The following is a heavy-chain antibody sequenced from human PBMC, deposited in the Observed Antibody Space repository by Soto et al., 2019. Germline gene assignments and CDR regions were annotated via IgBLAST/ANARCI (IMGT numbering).Heavy chain of an antibody. V-gene: IGHV3-30*18. CDR3: AKGVRQWLVTSDFNY. J-gene: IGHJ4*02. CDR2: VSHDGRNT. Sequence: VQLVESGGGVVQPGRSLRLSCAASGFAFSDYAMHWVRQAPGKGLEWVAVVSHDGRNTHYADSVKGRFTISRDSSKNTVSLEMTSLRAENTAVSYCAKGVRQWLVTSDFNYWGQGALLTVSS. D-gene: IGHD6-19*01. CDR1: GFAFSDYA.